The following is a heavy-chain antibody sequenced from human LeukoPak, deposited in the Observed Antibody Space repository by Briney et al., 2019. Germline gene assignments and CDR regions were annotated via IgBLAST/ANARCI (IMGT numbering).Heavy chain of an antibody. Sequence: GGSLRLSCAASGFTFSSYGMHWVRQAPGKGLEWVSSISSSSSYIYYADSVKGRFTISRDNAKNSLYLQMNSLRAEDTAVYYCARDLYSSSGNDYWGQGTLVTVSS. CDR1: GFTFSSYG. V-gene: IGHV3-21*01. CDR3: ARDLYSSSGNDY. CDR2: ISSSSSYI. J-gene: IGHJ4*02. D-gene: IGHD6-6*01.